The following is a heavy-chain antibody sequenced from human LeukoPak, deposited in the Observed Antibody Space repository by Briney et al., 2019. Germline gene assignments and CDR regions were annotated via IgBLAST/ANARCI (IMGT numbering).Heavy chain of an antibody. CDR3: ARDSRGAMDV. J-gene: IGHJ6*02. D-gene: IGHD2/OR15-2a*01. Sequence: GGSLRLSCAASGFTFSSYAMSWVRQAPGKGLEWVSTISGNGRSTYYGASVKGRFTISRDNSKNTLSLQMNSLRAEDTAVYYCARDSRGAMDVWGQGTTVTVSS. CDR1: GFTFSSYA. V-gene: IGHV3-23*01. CDR2: ISGNGRST.